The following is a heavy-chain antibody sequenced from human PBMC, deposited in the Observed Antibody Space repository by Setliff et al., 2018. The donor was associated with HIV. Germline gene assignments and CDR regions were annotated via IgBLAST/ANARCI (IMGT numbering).Heavy chain of an antibody. D-gene: IGHD3-22*01. J-gene: IGHJ4*02. CDR2: INQDGSEN. CDR3: ARPNYYDSSGSFDY. V-gene: IGHV3-7*01. CDR1: GFTFSSYW. Sequence: GGSLRLSCAASGFTFSSYWMTWVRQAPGKGLEWVANINQDGSENYYVDSVKGRFTISRDNAKNSLYLQMNSLRAEDTAVYYCARPNYYDSSGSFDYWGQGTLVTVSS.